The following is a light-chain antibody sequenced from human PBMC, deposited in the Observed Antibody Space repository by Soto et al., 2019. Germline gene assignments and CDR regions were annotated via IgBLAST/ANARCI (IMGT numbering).Light chain of an antibody. J-gene: IGKJ4*01. CDR3: QQYNNWPLT. Sequence: ETVMTQSPATLSVSPGERATLSCRASQSVSSNLAWYQQRPGQAPRLLTYGASTRAAGIPARFSGSGSGTEFTLTISSLQSEDFAVYYCQQYNNWPLTFGGGTKV. CDR2: GAS. CDR1: QSVSSN. V-gene: IGKV3-15*01.